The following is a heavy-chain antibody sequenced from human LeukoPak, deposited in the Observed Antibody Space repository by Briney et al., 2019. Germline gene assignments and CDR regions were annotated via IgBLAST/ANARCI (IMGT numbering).Heavy chain of an antibody. Sequence: GGPLRLSCAASGFTVSSYGMSWVRQAPGKGLEWVSAISGSGGSTYYADSVKGRFTISRDKSKNTLYLQMNSLRAEDTAVYYCAKRRGLELLYYYYMDVWGKGTTVTVSS. D-gene: IGHD1-7*01. J-gene: IGHJ6*03. CDR2: ISGSGGST. CDR1: GFTVSSYG. V-gene: IGHV3-23*01. CDR3: AKRRGLELLYYYYMDV.